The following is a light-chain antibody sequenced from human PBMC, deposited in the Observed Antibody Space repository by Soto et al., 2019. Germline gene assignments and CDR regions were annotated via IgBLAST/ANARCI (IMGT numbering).Light chain of an antibody. J-gene: IGKJ4*01. Sequence: EIVLTQSPATLSLSPGERATLSCRASQSVSSYLVWYQQKPGQAPRLLIYDASNRATGIPARFSGSGSGTDFTLTISILEPEDFAVYYCQQRSNWPLTFGGGTKVDIK. CDR3: QQRSNWPLT. V-gene: IGKV3-11*01. CDR1: QSVSSY. CDR2: DAS.